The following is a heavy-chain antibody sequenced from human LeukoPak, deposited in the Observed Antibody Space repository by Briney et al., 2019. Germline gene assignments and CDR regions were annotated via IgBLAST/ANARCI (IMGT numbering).Heavy chain of an antibody. V-gene: IGHV4-61*02. CDR2: IYTSGST. J-gene: IGHJ5*02. CDR1: GGSISSGSYY. CDR3: ATGLGYGDYVWQWFDP. D-gene: IGHD4-17*01. Sequence: PSETLSLTCTVSGGSISSGSYYWSWIRQPAGKGLEWIGRIYTSGSTNYNPSLKSRVTISVDTSKNQFSLKLSSVTAADTAVYYCATGLGYGDYVWQWFDPWGQGTLVTVSS.